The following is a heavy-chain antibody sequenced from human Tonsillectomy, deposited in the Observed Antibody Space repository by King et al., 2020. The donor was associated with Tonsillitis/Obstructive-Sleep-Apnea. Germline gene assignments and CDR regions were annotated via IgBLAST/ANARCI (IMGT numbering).Heavy chain of an antibody. D-gene: IGHD2-2*01. Sequence: EVQLVESGGGLIQPGGSLRLSCAASGFTVSSNYMSWVRQAPGKGLEWVSVIYSGGSTYYADSVKGRFTISRDNSKNKLYLQMNSLRAEDTAVYYCASHCSSTSCYDAFDIWGQGTMVTVSS. V-gene: IGHV3-53*01. CDR2: IYSGGST. J-gene: IGHJ3*02. CDR1: GFTVSSNY. CDR3: ASHCSSTSCYDAFDI.